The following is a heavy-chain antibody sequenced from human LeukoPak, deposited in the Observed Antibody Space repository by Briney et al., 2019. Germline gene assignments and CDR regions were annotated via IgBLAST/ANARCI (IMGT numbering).Heavy chain of an antibody. CDR1: GYTFTGYY. D-gene: IGHD6-19*01. Sequence: ASVKVSCKASGYTFTGYYMHWVRQAPGQGLEWMGRINPNSGGTNYAQKFQGRVTMTRDTYISTAYMELSRLRSDDTAVYYCARHYSSGWYGGYYYGMDVWGQGTTVTVSS. CDR2: INPNSGGT. J-gene: IGHJ6*02. V-gene: IGHV1-2*06. CDR3: ARHYSSGWYGGYYYGMDV.